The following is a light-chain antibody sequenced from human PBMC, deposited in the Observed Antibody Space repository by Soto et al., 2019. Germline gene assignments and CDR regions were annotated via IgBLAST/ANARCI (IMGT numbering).Light chain of an antibody. CDR1: SSNIGAGYD. CDR3: QSYDSSLSVV. V-gene: IGLV1-40*01. J-gene: IGLJ2*01. CDR2: GNS. Sequence: QAVVTQPPSVSGAPRQRVTISCTGSSSNIGAGYDVHWYQQLPGTAPKLLIYGNSNRPSGVPDRFSGSKSGTSASLAITGLQAEDEADYYCQSYDSSLSVVFGGGTQLTVL.